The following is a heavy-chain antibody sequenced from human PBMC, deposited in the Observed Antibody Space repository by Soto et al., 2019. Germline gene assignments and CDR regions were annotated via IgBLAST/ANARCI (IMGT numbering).Heavy chain of an antibody. J-gene: IGHJ4*02. CDR3: ATTPETTVVDY. CDR1: GYTFINYY. Sequence: GASVKVSCKASGYTFINYYIHWVRQAPGKGLEWMGVFNPEDGETIYAQKFQGRVTMTEDTSTDTAYMELSSLRSEDTAVYYCATTPETTVVDYWGQGTLVTVSS. V-gene: IGHV1-24*01. D-gene: IGHD4-4*01. CDR2: FNPEDGET.